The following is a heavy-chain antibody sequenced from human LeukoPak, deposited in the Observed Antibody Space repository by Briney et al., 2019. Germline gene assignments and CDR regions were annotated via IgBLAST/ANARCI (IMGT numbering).Heavy chain of an antibody. J-gene: IGHJ5*02. Sequence: PGGSLRLSCVASGFTFSTYAMNWVRQAQGKGPEWVSAISGNGGSTYYADSVKGRFTISRDNSKNTLYLQMSSLSAEDTAVYYCATPPRAGMSWGQGTLVTVSS. CDR1: GFTFSTYA. D-gene: IGHD3-10*01. CDR2: ISGNGGST. V-gene: IGHV3-23*01. CDR3: ATPPRAGMS.